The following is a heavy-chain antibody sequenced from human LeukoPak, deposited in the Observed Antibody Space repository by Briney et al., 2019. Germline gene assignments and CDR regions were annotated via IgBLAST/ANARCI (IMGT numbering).Heavy chain of an antibody. D-gene: IGHD6-13*01. CDR2: MYQSGST. Sequence: SETLPLTCAVSGGSISSGNWWSWVRQPPGKGLEWIGEMYQSGSTNYNPSLKSRGTISLDKSKNQFSLRLYSVTAADTAVYYCARGGPSSSWSYFDYWGQGTLVTVSS. CDR3: ARGGPSSSWSYFDY. V-gene: IGHV4-4*02. J-gene: IGHJ4*02. CDR1: GGSISSGNW.